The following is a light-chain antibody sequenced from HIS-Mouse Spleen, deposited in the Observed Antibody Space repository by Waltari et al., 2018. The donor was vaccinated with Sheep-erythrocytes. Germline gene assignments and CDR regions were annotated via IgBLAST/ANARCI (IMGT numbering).Light chain of an antibody. V-gene: IGLV1-44*01. Sequence: QSVLTQPPSASGTPGQRVTISCSGSSSNIGSNTVNWYQQPPGTAPKLLIYSNKQRPPGGHDRFAGSKSGTSASLAISGLQSEDEADDYCAAWDDSLNGVVFGGGTKLTVL. CDR1: SSNIGSNT. CDR2: SNK. CDR3: AAWDDSLNGVV. J-gene: IGLJ2*01.